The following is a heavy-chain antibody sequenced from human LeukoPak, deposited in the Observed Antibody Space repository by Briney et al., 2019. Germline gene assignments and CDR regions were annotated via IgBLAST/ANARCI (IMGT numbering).Heavy chain of an antibody. CDR3: AARDGYNSGDDAFDI. V-gene: IGHV3-11*01. J-gene: IGHJ3*02. Sequence: AGGSLRLSCAASGFTFSNYAMSWIRQAPGKGLEWVSYISSSGSTIYYADSVKGRFTISRDNAKNSLYLQMNSLRAEDTAVYYCAARDGYNSGDDAFDIWGRGTMVTVSS. D-gene: IGHD5-24*01. CDR2: ISSSGSTI. CDR1: GFTFSNYA.